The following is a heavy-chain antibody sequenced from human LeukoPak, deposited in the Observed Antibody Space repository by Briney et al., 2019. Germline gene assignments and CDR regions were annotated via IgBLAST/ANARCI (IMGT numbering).Heavy chain of an antibody. CDR3: ARPQQLGKYNWFDP. CDR2: INPNNGNT. J-gene: IGHJ5*02. V-gene: IGHV1-18*04. CDR1: GYTFTGYY. Sequence: ASVKVSCKASGYTFTGYYMHWVRQAPGQGLEWMGWINPNNGNTNYAQKLQGRVTMTTDTSTSTAYMELRSLRSDDTAVYYCARPQQLGKYNWFDPWGQGTLVTVSS. D-gene: IGHD6-13*01.